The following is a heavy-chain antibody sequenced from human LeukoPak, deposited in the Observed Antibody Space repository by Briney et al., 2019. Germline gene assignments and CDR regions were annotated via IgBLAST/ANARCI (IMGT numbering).Heavy chain of an antibody. CDR3: ARDRHRGSYVSFDF. V-gene: IGHV3-53*01. CDR2: IYSGGST. CDR1: GFTVSSNY. D-gene: IGHD1-26*01. Sequence: GGSLRLSCAASGFTVSSNYMSWVRQAPGKGLEWVSVIYSGGSTYYADSVKGRFTISRDNSKNTLYLQMNSLRAEDTAVYYCARDRHRGSYVSFDFWGQGTLVTVSS. J-gene: IGHJ4*02.